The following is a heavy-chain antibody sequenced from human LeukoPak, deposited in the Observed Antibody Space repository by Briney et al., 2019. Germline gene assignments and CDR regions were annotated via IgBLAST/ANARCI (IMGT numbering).Heavy chain of an antibody. CDR2: IYHSEST. CDR1: GGSISSGGYS. Sequence: PSQTLSLTCAVSGGSISSGGYSWSWIRQPPGKGLEWIGYIYHSESTYYNPSLKSRVTISVDRSKNQFSLKLSSVTAADTAVYYCASGGDGSYYAWLYWGQGTLVTVSS. J-gene: IGHJ4*02. V-gene: IGHV4-30-2*01. D-gene: IGHD3-10*01. CDR3: ASGGDGSYYAWLY.